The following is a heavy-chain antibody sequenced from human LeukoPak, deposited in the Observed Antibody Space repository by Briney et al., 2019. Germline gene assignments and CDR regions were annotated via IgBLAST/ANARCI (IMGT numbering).Heavy chain of an antibody. CDR3: AREGAGAHYFDY. Sequence: PSQSLSLTCSVTDGSISNHYWSWIRQPPGKGLEWIVYIYYSGSTNYNLSLKSRVTISVDMSKNKFSLKLSSVTATDTAVYYCAREGAGAHYFDYWGQGTLVTVSS. CDR2: IYYSGST. CDR1: DGSISNHY. V-gene: IGHV4-59*11. D-gene: IGHD1-26*01. J-gene: IGHJ4*02.